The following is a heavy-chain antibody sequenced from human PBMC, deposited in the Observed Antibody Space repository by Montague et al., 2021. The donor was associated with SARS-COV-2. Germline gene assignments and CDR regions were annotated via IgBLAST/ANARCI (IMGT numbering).Heavy chain of an antibody. Sequence: TLSLTCFVSGDSISSANYYCCWILQHPRNGLEFIGYIYYSGSSFYNPSLKRRLTISVDTSKNRFSLRLSSVAAADTAIYFCASQSGSYYNDLDLWGQGTLVTVSS. CDR2: IYYSGSS. J-gene: IGHJ5*02. V-gene: IGHV4-31*03. CDR1: GDSISSANYY. D-gene: IGHD1-26*01. CDR3: ASQSGSYYNDLDL.